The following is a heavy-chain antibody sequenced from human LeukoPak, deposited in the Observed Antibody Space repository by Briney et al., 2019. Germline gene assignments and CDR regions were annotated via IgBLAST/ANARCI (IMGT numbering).Heavy chain of an antibody. CDR1: GYSFTSYW. CDR3: ARPDSPFVGAFDI. J-gene: IGHJ3*02. V-gene: IGHV5-51*01. CDR2: IYPGDSDT. Sequence: GESLKISCKGSGYSFTSYWIGWVRQMPGKGLEWMGIIYPGDSDTRYSPSFQGQVTISADKSISTAYLQWSSLKASDTAMYYRARPDSPFVGAFDIWGQGTMVTVSS. D-gene: IGHD3-3*02.